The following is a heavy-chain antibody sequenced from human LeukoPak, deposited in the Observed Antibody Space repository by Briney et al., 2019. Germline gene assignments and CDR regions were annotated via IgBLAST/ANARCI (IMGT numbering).Heavy chain of an antibody. J-gene: IGHJ4*02. CDR3: ARVVGYYDSSGYYYVYFDY. CDR2: ISSSSSYI. Sequence: PGGSLRLSCAASGFTFSSYSMNWVRQAPGKGLEWVSSISSSSSYIYYADSVKGRFTISRDNAKNSLYLQMNSLRAEDTAVYYCARVVGYYDSSGYYYVYFDYWGQGTLVTVSS. CDR1: GFTFSSYS. V-gene: IGHV3-21*01. D-gene: IGHD3-22*01.